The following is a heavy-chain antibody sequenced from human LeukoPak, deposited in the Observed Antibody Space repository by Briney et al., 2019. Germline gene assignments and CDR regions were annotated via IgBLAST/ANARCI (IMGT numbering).Heavy chain of an antibody. D-gene: IGHD5-12*01. V-gene: IGHV3-48*03. J-gene: IGHJ3*02. Sequence: GGSLLLSCAASGFPFRSYEMNWVRKAPGKGLEWVSYISSSGSAMYYADSVKGRFTISRDNAKNSLYPQMNSLRAGDTAVYYCARFRGSSGYGDAFDIWGQGAMVTVSS. CDR2: ISSSGSAM. CDR1: GFPFRSYE. CDR3: ARFRGSSGYGDAFDI.